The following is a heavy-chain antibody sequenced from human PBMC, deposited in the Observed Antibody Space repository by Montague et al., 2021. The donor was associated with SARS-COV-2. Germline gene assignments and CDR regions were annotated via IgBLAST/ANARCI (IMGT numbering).Heavy chain of an antibody. D-gene: IGHD2-8*02. J-gene: IGHJ3*01. CDR1: GDSVSSNIAA. V-gene: IGHV6-1*01. Sequence: CAISGDSVSSNIAASDWITQSPSRDLYWLGRTQYTSTRYETYAVSVQSRITITADTSKNQFSLHLNSVTPEDTAVYYCARDLYWAFDAWGLGTTVTVSA. CDR3: ARDLYWAFDA. CDR2: TQYTSTRYE.